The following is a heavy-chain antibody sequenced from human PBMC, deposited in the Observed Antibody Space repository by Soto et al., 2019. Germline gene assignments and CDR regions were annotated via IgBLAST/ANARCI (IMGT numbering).Heavy chain of an antibody. CDR1: GGTFSSYA. CDR3: ARTRDGYSYGYDAFDI. D-gene: IGHD5-18*01. Sequence: SVKVSCKASGGTFSSYAISWVRQAPGQGLEWMGGIIPIFGTANYAQKFQGRVTITADESTSTAHMEQSSMRSEDTAVFYFARTRDGYSYGYDAFDIWGQGTMVTVSS. J-gene: IGHJ3*02. CDR2: IIPIFGTA. V-gene: IGHV1-69*13.